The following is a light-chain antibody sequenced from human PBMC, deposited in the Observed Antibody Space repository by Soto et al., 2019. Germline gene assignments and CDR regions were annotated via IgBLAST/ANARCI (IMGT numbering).Light chain of an antibody. CDR3: QQSYSTPLT. V-gene: IGKV1-39*01. J-gene: IGKJ4*01. CDR2: AVS. Sequence: DIQMTQSPSALSASVGDRVTITCRASQSIRSYLNWYQQRPGKVPKLLIYAVSSLQNGVPPRFSGSGYGTDFTLTISSLQPEDFATYYCQQSYSTPLTFGGGTKVEIK. CDR1: QSIRSY.